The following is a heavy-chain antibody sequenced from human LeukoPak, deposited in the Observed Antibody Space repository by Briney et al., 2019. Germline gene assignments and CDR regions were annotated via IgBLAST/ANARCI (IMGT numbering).Heavy chain of an antibody. Sequence: ASVKVSCKASGYTLTIYDINWVRQATGQGLEWMGWMNPNSGNTAYAQKFQGRVTITRNTSISTAYMELSSLRSEDTAIYYCAREDYYDSGSSDYWGQGTLVTVSS. D-gene: IGHD3-22*01. J-gene: IGHJ4*02. CDR1: GYTLTIYD. CDR3: AREDYYDSGSSDY. V-gene: IGHV1-8*03. CDR2: MNPNSGNT.